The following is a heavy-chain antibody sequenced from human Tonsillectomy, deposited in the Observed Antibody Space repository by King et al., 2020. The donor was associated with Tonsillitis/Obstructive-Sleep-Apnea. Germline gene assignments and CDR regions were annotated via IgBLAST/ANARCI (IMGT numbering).Heavy chain of an antibody. CDR2: ISYDGSNK. V-gene: IGHV3-30*18. CDR3: AKDGGACSSTSCYYDFDY. J-gene: IGHJ4*02. D-gene: IGHD2-2*01. Sequence: VQLVESGGGVVQPGRSLRLSCAASGFTFSSYGMHWVRQAPGKGLEWVAVISYDGSNKYYADSVKGRFTISRDNCKNTLYLQMNSLRADDTAVYYCAKDGGACSSTSCYYDFDYWGQGTLVTVSS. CDR1: GFTFSSYG.